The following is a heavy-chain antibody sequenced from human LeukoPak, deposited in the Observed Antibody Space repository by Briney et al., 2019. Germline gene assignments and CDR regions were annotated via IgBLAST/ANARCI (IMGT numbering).Heavy chain of an antibody. V-gene: IGHV3-33*06. CDR1: GFTFSSYG. CDR2: IWYDGSNK. D-gene: IGHD3-10*01. Sequence: GGSLRLSCAASGFTFSSYGMHWVRQAPGKGLEWVAVIWYDGSNKYYGDSVKGRFTISRDNSKNTLYLQMNSLRAEDTAVCYCAKFRTLFDYWGQGTLVTVSS. CDR3: AKFRTLFDY. J-gene: IGHJ4*02.